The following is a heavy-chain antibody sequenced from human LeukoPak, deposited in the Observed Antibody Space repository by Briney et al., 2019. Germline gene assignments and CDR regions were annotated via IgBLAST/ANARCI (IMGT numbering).Heavy chain of an antibody. CDR3: ARDYYLDTSGYRKLNY. J-gene: IGHJ4*02. V-gene: IGHV4-4*07. CDR2: LYTSGRT. CDR1: GGSISSSY. Sequence: SETLSHTCIVAGGSISSSYWSRMRQPAGKGLEWVWRLYTSGRTNYHTSLQSRVAMSVDTSKNQFYLNLSSVTAAATAVYYCARDYYLDTSGYRKLNYWGQGILVTVSS. D-gene: IGHD3-22*01.